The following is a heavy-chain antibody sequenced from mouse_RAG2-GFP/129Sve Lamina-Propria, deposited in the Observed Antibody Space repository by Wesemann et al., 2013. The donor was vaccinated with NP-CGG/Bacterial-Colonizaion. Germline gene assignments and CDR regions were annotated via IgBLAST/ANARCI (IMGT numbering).Heavy chain of an antibody. V-gene: IGHV1-50*01. D-gene: IGHD3-2*02. Sequence: QVQLQQPGAELVMPGASVKLSCKASGYTFTSYWMHWVKQRPGQGLEWIGEIDPSDSYTNYNQKFKGKATLTVDTSSSTAYMQLSSLTSEDSAVYYCARRLRLPSYYAMDYWGQGTSVTVSS. CDR1: GYTFTSYW. CDR3: ARRLRLPSYYAMDY. CDR2: IDPSDSYT. J-gene: IGHJ4*01.